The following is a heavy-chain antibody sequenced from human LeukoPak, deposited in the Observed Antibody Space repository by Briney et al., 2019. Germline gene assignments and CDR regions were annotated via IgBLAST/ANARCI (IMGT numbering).Heavy chain of an antibody. CDR2: IYYSGST. CDR1: GYSISSSNW. D-gene: IGHD2-2*02. Sequence: PSDTLSLTCAVSGYSISSSNWWGWIRQPPGKGLEWIGYIYYSGSTYYNPSLKSRVTMSVDTSKNQFSLKLSSVTAVDTAVYYCARWRAVPAAILAYAFDIWGQGTMVTVSS. V-gene: IGHV4-28*01. CDR3: ARWRAVPAAILAYAFDI. J-gene: IGHJ3*02.